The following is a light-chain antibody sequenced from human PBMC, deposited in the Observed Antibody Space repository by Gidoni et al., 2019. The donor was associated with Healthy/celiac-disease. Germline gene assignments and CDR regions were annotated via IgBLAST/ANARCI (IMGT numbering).Light chain of an antibody. CDR3: QQYNNWPL. V-gene: IGKV3-15*01. J-gene: IGKJ1*01. CDR1: QSVSSN. CDR2: GAP. Sequence: EIVMTQSPATLFVSPGERATLSCRASQSVSSNLAWYQQKPGQAPRLLIYGAPTRATGIPARFSGSGSGTEFTLTISSLQSEDFAVYYCQQYNNWPLFGQGTKVEIK.